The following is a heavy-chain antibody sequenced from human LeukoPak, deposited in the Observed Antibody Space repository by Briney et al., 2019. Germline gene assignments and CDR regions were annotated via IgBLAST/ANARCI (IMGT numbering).Heavy chain of an antibody. J-gene: IGHJ5*02. CDR2: ISAYNGNT. D-gene: IGHD1-1*01. CDR1: GYTFTSYG. CDR3: ARSQKINWNDPFNWFDP. V-gene: IGHV1-18*01. Sequence: GASVKVSCKASGYTFTSYGISWVRQAPGQGLEWMGWISAYNGNTNYAQKLQGRVTMTTDTSTSTAYMELRSLRSDDTAVYYCARSQKINWNDPFNWFDPWGQGTLVTVSS.